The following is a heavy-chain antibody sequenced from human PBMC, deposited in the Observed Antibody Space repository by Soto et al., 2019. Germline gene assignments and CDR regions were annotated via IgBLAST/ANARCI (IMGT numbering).Heavy chain of an antibody. D-gene: IGHD6-13*01. CDR1: GFTFSSYA. Sequence: GGSLRLSCSASGFTFSSYAMHWVRQAPGKGLEYVSAISSNGGSTYYADSVKGRFTISRDNSKKTLYLQMSSLRAEDTAVYYFVKSPYSSSYYGYFDYWGQGTLVTVSS. CDR2: ISSNGGST. V-gene: IGHV3-64D*08. J-gene: IGHJ4*02. CDR3: VKSPYSSSYYGYFDY.